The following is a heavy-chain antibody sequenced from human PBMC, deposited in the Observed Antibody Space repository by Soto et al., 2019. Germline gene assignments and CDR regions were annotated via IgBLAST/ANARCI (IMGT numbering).Heavy chain of an antibody. V-gene: IGHV3-33*01. CDR1: GFTFSTYG. Sequence: GGSLRLSCEASGFTFSTYGMHWVRQAPGKGLEWVAVIWYDGSNKYYGDSVKGRFTISRDNSKNTLYLQMNSLRVDDTAVYYCARAVGPFDLRGQGTPVTVSS. J-gene: IGHJ4*02. D-gene: IGHD1-26*01. CDR2: IWYDGSNK. CDR3: ARAVGPFDL.